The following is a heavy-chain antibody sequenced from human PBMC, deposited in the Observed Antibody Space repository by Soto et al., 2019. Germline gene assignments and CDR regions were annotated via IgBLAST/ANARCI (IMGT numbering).Heavy chain of an antibody. Sequence: PSETRSRTCAVSGGSITSGSWWNCVRQPPGKGLEWIGEISNTATTNYNTSLTSRVTISVDRSKNLFSLTLRSVTAADTAVYYCAGLGTTVSAFDYWGHGTQVTVSS. CDR1: GGSITSGSW. D-gene: IGHD1-7*01. J-gene: IGHJ4*01. CDR2: ISNTATT. CDR3: AGLGTTVSAFDY. V-gene: IGHV4-4*02.